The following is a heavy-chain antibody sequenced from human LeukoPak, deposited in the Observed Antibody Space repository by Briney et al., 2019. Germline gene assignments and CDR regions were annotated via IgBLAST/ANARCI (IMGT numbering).Heavy chain of an antibody. J-gene: IGHJ4*02. CDR3: AGGRDY. Sequence: GGSLRLSCAASGFTFDDYAMHWVRQAPGKGLEWVSLISWDGGSTYYADSVKGRFTISRDNSKNSLYLQMNSLRAEDTAVYYCAGGRDYWGQGTLVTVSS. CDR1: GFTFDDYA. D-gene: IGHD3-16*01. CDR2: ISWDGGST. V-gene: IGHV3-43D*03.